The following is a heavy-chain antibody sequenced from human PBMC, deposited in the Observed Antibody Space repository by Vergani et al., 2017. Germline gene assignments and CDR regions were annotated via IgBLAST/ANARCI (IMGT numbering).Heavy chain of an antibody. D-gene: IGHD2-2*01. Sequence: QVQLVQSGAEVKKPGASVKVSCKASGYTFTDYFMHWVRQPPGQGLEWMGWINPNSGGTNYAQKFQGRVTMTRDTSISTAYMELSNLRSDDTAVYYCARVGTSSNRDYFDYWGQGTLVTVSS. J-gene: IGHJ4*02. CDR2: INPNSGGT. V-gene: IGHV1-2*02. CDR3: ARVGTSSNRDYFDY. CDR1: GYTFTDYF.